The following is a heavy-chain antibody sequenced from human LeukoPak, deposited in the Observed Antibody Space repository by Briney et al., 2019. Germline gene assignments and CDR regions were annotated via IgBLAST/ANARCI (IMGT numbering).Heavy chain of an antibody. CDR3: ARGSENIVVVPAATAFDY. V-gene: IGHV3-48*03. J-gene: IGHJ4*02. Sequence: GGSLRLSCAASGFTFSSYEMNWVHQAPGKGLEWVSYISSSGSTIYYADSVKGRFTISRDNAKNSLYLQMNSLRAEDTAVYYCARGSENIVVVPAATAFDYWGQGTLVTVSS. CDR2: ISSSGSTI. D-gene: IGHD2-2*01. CDR1: GFTFSSYE.